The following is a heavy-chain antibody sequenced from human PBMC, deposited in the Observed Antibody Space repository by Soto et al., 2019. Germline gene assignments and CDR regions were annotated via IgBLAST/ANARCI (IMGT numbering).Heavy chain of an antibody. Sequence: GASVKVSCKASGYTFTRYYMHWVRQAPGQGLEWMGIINPSGGSTSYAQKLQDRVTMTTDTSTSTAYMELSSLRSDDTAVYYCARSKSSEHYCSSTSCYWWFDPWGQGTLVTVSS. CDR3: ARSKSSEHYCSSTSCYWWFDP. D-gene: IGHD2-2*01. J-gene: IGHJ5*02. V-gene: IGHV1-46*01. CDR2: INPSGGST. CDR1: GYTFTRYY.